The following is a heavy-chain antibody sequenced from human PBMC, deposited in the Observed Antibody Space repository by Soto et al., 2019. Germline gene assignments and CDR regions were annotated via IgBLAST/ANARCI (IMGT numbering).Heavy chain of an antibody. CDR3: ARDFFDSSDYTTNWFDP. CDR1: GDSISNSRFS. V-gene: IGHV4-39*01. J-gene: IGHJ5*02. CDR2: IYHTGNA. Sequence: QLQLQESGPGQVKSSETLSLTCSVSGDSISNSRFSWAWLSQPPGAGLEWIGSIYHTGNAYYNPSLKSRVPISVDTSKNQFSLKLTSVTAADAALYYCARDFFDSSDYTTNWFDPWGQGTLVTVSS. D-gene: IGHD3-22*01.